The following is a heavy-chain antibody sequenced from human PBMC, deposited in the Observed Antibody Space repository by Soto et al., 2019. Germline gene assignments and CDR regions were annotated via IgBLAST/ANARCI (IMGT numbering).Heavy chain of an antibody. Sequence: QVQLVQSGAEVKKPGASVKVSCKASGYTFTNFGXXWVRQAPGQGLEWMGWISAYNGNTNYAQKFXXXXTXXXXXXXXXXXXXXXXXXXXXXAVXXCAXGGTPIDYWGQGTLVTVSS. J-gene: IGHJ4*02. V-gene: IGHV1-18*01. CDR3: AXGGTPIDY. D-gene: IGHD3-16*01. CDR1: GYTFTNFG. CDR2: ISAYNGNT.